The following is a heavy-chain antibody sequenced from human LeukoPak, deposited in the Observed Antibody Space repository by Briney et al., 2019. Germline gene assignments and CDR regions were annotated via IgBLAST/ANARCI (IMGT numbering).Heavy chain of an antibody. D-gene: IGHD3-10*01. CDR2: ISGSGSSI. Sequence: GGSLRLSCAASGFTFSSYGMSWVRQAPGKGLEWVSVISGSGSSIYYADSVKGRFTISRDNSKNTLYLQMNSLRAEDTAVYYCAKGPRTVRFGDRHKGMFDYWGRGTLVTVSS. J-gene: IGHJ4*02. CDR1: GFTFSSYG. CDR3: AKGPRTVRFGDRHKGMFDY. V-gene: IGHV3-23*01.